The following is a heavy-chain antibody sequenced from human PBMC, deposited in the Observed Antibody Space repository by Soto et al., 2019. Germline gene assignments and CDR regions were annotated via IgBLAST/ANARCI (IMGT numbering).Heavy chain of an antibody. J-gene: IGHJ5*02. CDR1: GYTFTNHG. D-gene: IGHD4-17*01. CDR2: INPYNANT. CDR3: ARDWTGKYVTTNICPRRLGFET. Sequence: SVQVSCKASGYTFTNHGITWVRQAPGQGLEWMGWINPYNANTYYAQKVQGRVTMTTDTSTNTAYMELTSLRSDDTAVYYCARDWTGKYVTTNICPRRLGFETCGPGKVVT. V-gene: IGHV1-18*04.